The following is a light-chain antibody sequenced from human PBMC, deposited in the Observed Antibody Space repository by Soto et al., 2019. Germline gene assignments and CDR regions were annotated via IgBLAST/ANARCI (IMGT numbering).Light chain of an antibody. CDR3: QQYENLPT. CDR2: DAS. Sequence: DIQITQSPSSLSSSVLERFTITCRASHNINNYLSWYQQKPGKAPKLLIYDASSLESGVPSRFRGSGSGTDFTFTISRLQPEDIATYYCQQYENLPTFGQGTRLEN. V-gene: IGKV1-33*01. J-gene: IGKJ5*01. CDR1: HNINNY.